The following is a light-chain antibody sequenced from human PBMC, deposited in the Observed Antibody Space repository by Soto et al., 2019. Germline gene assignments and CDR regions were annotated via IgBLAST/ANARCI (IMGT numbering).Light chain of an antibody. J-gene: IGLJ3*02. V-gene: IGLV1-36*01. CDR3: AAWDATLNRHV. CDR1: SSNIGNYP. CDR2: YND. Sequence: QSVLTQPPSVSEAPRQRVTISCSGSSSNIGNYPVNWYQQFPRKAPRLLIYYNDLLASGVSDRFSGSKSGTSASVVITGLQSEDEADYYCAAWDATLNRHVFGGGTKLTVL.